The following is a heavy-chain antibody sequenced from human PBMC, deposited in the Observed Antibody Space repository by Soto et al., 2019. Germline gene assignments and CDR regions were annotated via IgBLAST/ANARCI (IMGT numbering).Heavy chain of an antibody. CDR2: LYSVDST. CDR1: GFTVSSEY. CDR3: ARDIGPYYYYAMDV. D-gene: IGHD3-10*01. Sequence: EVQLVESGGGLVQPGGSLRLSCAASGFTVSSEYINWVRQASGNGLEWVSGLYSVDSTYYADAVKGRFTISRDNSKNTLYLQLNRLRAEDTAVYYCARDIGPYYYYAMDVWGKGTTVTVYS. J-gene: IGHJ6*04. V-gene: IGHV3-66*01.